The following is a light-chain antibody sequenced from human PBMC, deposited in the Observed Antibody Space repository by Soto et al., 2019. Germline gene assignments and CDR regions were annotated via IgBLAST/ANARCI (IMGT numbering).Light chain of an antibody. J-gene: IGLJ2*01. V-gene: IGLV1-47*01. Sequence: QSVLTQSPSASGTPGQRVTISCSGSSSNIGSNYVYWYQQLPGTAPKLLIYRNNQRPSGVPDRFSGSKSGTSASLAISGLRSEDEADYYCAAWDDSLSGPKVFGGGTKLTVL. CDR3: AAWDDSLSGPKV. CDR1: SSNIGSNY. CDR2: RNN.